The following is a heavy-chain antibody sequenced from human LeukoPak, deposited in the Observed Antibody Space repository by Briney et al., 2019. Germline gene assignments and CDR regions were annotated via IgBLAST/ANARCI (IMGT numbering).Heavy chain of an antibody. D-gene: IGHD6-19*01. Sequence: GGSLRLSCAASGFTFDRSAMNWVRQAPGKGLEWVSASGTDGDTYYADSVKGRFTISRDNSKNTLYLQMTSLRAEDTAVYYCATGSSGWLFDCWGQGTLVTVSS. J-gene: IGHJ4*02. CDR1: GFTFDRSA. CDR2: SGTDGDT. V-gene: IGHV3-23*01. CDR3: ATGSSGWLFDC.